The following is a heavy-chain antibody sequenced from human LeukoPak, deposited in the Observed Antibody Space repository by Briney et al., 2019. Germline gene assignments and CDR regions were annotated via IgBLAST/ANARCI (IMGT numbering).Heavy chain of an antibody. Sequence: PSETLSLTCSVSGDSISSYSWNWIRQSAGKGLEWIGRIYTSGSTNYNPSLESRVTVSLDTSRNQFSLNLTSVTAADTAVYYCARGVDTAMVSVGCNWFEAWGQGIEVLVSS. CDR2: IYTSGST. CDR1: GDSISSYS. CDR3: ARGVDTAMVSVGCNWFEA. J-gene: IGHJ5*02. V-gene: IGHV4-4*07. D-gene: IGHD5-18*01.